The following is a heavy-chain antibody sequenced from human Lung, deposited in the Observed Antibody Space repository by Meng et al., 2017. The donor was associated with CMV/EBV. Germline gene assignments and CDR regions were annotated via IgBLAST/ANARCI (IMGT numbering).Heavy chain of an antibody. CDR3: VRSSGWSLFDY. J-gene: IGHJ4*02. CDR2: VNSNNDAT. CDR1: GFTFSDYY. Sequence: GQSGGEMKKPGASVKGSCTTSGFTFSDYYIHWVRQAPGQGLEWMGWVNSNNDATNYARKLQGRVSMTRDTSISTAHMELRRLMSDDTAVYYCVRSSGWSLFDYWGQGTLVTVSS. V-gene: IGHV1-2*02. D-gene: IGHD6-19*01.